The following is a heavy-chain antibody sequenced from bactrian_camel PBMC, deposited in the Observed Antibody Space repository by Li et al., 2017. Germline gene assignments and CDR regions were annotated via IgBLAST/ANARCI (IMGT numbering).Heavy chain of an antibody. CDR3: ATDKEAINRVCIAAAVTGLGV. J-gene: IGHJ4*01. V-gene: IGHV3S40*01. Sequence: QLVESGGDSVQPGGSLRLSCVASGFPFSANHMSWVRQPPGKKLEWVSSITASGTTSYSNSVRGRFTISLDNTKNILYLQMNDLQPEDTAMYYCATDKEAINRVCIAAAVTGLGVRGQGTQVTVS. CDR1: GFPFSANH. D-gene: IGHD5*01. CDR2: ITASGTT.